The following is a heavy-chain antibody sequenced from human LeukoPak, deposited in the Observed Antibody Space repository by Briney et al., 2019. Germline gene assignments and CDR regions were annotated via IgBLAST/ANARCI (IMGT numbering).Heavy chain of an antibody. CDR1: GFTFSSYA. V-gene: IGHV3-23*01. CDR3: AKDKEGVRGVALDY. CDR2: ISGSGGST. D-gene: IGHD3-10*01. Sequence: GGSLRLSCAASGFTFSSYAMSWVRQAPGKGLEWVSAISGSGGSTYYADSVKGRFTISRDNSKNTLYLQMNSLRAEDTAVYYCAKDKEGVRGVALDYWGQGTLATVSS. J-gene: IGHJ4*02.